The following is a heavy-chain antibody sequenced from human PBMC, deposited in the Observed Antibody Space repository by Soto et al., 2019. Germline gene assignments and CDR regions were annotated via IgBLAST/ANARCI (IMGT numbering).Heavy chain of an antibody. CDR2: ISPYDGNT. J-gene: IGHJ4*02. CDR3: ARDDRAAAAGTTYYFDY. D-gene: IGHD6-13*01. CDR1: GYIFTNYG. Sequence: ASVKVSCKASGYIFTNYGLSWVRQAPGQGLERMAWISPYDGNTHYAQNLQGRVTVTTDTSTSTAYMELRSLRSDDTAVYFCARDDRAAAAGTTYYFDYWGQGTLVTVSS. V-gene: IGHV1-18*01.